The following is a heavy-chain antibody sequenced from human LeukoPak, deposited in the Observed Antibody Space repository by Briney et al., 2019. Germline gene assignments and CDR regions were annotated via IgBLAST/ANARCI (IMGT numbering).Heavy chain of an antibody. CDR2: ILSDGTNK. J-gene: IGHJ3*02. V-gene: IGHV3-30*04. CDR1: GFPFSVSA. D-gene: IGHD1-26*01. Sequence: GRSLRLSCAASGFPFSVSAMHWVRQAPGKGLEWVTLILSDGTNKYYTDSVKGRFTISRDNSKKTLYLEMNSLRVEDTAVYYCARTGESHAFDIWGQGTMVTVSS. CDR3: ARTGESHAFDI.